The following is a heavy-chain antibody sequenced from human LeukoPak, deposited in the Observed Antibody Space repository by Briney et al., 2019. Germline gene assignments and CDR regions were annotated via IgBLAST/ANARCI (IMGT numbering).Heavy chain of an antibody. D-gene: IGHD3-10*01. Sequence: SETLSLTCTVSGASISSYYWSWIRQPPGKGLEWIGYLYYSGKTAYNPSLKSRVTISLDTSKNQFSLKMYSVTAADTAVYYCARPSGAAFDIWGQGTMVTVSS. V-gene: IGHV4-59*08. CDR1: GASISSYY. CDR3: ARPSGAAFDI. CDR2: LYYSGKT. J-gene: IGHJ3*02.